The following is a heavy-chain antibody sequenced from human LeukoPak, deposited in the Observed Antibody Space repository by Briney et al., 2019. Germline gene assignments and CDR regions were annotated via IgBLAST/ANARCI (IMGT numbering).Heavy chain of an antibody. Sequence: SQTLSLTCTDSGGSISSGGYYWSWIRQPPGKGLEWIGYIYHSGSTYYNPSLKSRVTISVDRSKNQFSLKLSSVTAADTAVYYCARDQMAVAGTGFDYWGQGTLVTVSS. CDR2: IYHSGST. V-gene: IGHV4-30-2*01. CDR3: ARDQMAVAGTGFDY. D-gene: IGHD6-19*01. J-gene: IGHJ4*02. CDR1: GGSISSGGYY.